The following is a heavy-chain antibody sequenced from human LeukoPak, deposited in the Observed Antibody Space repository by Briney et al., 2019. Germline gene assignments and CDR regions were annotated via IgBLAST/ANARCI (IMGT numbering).Heavy chain of an antibody. CDR3: ARQPITMVRGVIIGPHYFDY. CDR2: IYPGDSDT. CDR1: GYSFTSYW. Sequence: GGSLQISWQGSGYSFTSYWIGWVRQLPGKGGEWMGIIYPGDSDTRYSPSFQGQVTISSDKSIRTPYLQSSSLKASDTAMYYCARQPITMVRGVIIGPHYFDYWGQGTLVTVSS. D-gene: IGHD3-10*01. J-gene: IGHJ4*02. V-gene: IGHV5-51*01.